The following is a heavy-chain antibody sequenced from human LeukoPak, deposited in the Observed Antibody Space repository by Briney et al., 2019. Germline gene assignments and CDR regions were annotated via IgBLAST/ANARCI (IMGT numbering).Heavy chain of an antibody. CDR1: GFTFSNYG. Sequence: GGSLRLSCAASGFTFSNYGMHWIRQAPGKGLEWVSYISSSGSTIYYADSVKGRFTISRDNAKNSLYLQMNSLGAEDTALYYCARHWYSGSYPIDYWGQGTLVTVSS. J-gene: IGHJ4*02. D-gene: IGHD1-26*01. V-gene: IGHV3-11*01. CDR2: ISSSGSTI. CDR3: ARHWYSGSYPIDY.